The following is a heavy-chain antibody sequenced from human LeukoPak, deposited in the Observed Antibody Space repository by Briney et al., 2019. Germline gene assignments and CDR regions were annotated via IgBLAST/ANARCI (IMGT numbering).Heavy chain of an antibody. CDR2: IYENGGTT. CDR1: GFTFRSHA. Sequence: GGSLRLSCVGSGFTFRSHAMSWVRQAPEKGLEFVSGIYENGGTTYYADSVKGRFSISRDNSKNTLYLQMNSLRAEDTAVYYCARDNLLWFGELGCMDVWGQGTTVTVSS. V-gene: IGHV3-23*01. D-gene: IGHD3-10*01. J-gene: IGHJ6*02. CDR3: ARDNLLWFGELGCMDV.